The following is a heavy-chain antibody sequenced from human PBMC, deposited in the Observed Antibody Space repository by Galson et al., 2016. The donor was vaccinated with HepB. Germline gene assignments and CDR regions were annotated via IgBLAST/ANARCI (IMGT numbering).Heavy chain of an antibody. J-gene: IGHJ4*02. V-gene: IGHV3-23*01. Sequence: SLRLSCADSGFTFSSDSMNWVRQAPGKGLEWISSIAGHDDSTYYADSVRGRFTISRDNSKNTLSLQINSLRAEDTAVYYCATGGDYDIWGQGTLVTVSS. CDR2: IAGHDDST. CDR3: ATGGDYDI. CDR1: GFTFSSDS. D-gene: IGHD4-17*01.